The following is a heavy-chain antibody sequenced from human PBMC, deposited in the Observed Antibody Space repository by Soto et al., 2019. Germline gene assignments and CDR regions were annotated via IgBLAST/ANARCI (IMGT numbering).Heavy chain of an antibody. CDR1: GFTFSSYW. V-gene: IGHV3-74*01. D-gene: IGHD6-19*01. CDR3: VRGEGGWETY. Sequence: EVQLMESGGGLVQPGGSLRLSCAASGFTFSSYWMHWVRQAPGKGLVWVSRINSDGSSTTYADSVEGRFTISRDNAKNTLYRQMNSLRAEDTAVYYCVRGEGGWETYWGQGTLVTVSS. CDR2: INSDGSST. J-gene: IGHJ4*02.